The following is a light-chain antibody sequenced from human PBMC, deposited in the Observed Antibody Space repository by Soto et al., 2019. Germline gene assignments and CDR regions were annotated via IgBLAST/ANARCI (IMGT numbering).Light chain of an antibody. J-gene: IGKJ4*01. Sequence: EMHLMHTAVTLSLARVERATLSWRAIQSVSSSNLAWYQQQPGQAPSLLIFVASSSATGSADRFSGSGSGTDFTLTISILEPQDYAVYYCHQYGSSPLLTFGGGTKVDIK. V-gene: IGKV3-20*01. CDR3: HQYGSSPLLT. CDR1: QSVSSSN. CDR2: VAS.